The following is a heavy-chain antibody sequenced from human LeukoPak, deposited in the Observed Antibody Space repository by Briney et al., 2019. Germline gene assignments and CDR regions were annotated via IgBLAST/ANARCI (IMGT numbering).Heavy chain of an antibody. J-gene: IGHJ4*02. CDR2: ISSSTSSI. D-gene: IGHD1-1*01. Sequence: GGSLRLSCAASGFTFSSYWMNWVRQAPGKGLEWVSSISSSTSSIYYADSVKGRFTISRDNAKNSLYLQMNSLRTEDTAVYYCARGGSGNWNAPFDYWGQGTLVTVSS. CDR3: ARGGSGNWNAPFDY. CDR1: GFTFSSYW. V-gene: IGHV3-21*01.